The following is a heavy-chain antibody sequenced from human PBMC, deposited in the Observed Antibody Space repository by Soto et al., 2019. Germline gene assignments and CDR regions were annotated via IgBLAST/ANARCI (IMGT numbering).Heavy chain of an antibody. D-gene: IGHD3-22*01. CDR2: IYYSGST. Sequence: QVQLQESGPGLVKPSETLSLTCTVSGGSISSYYWSWIRQPPGKGLEWIGYIYYSGSTNYNPSLKSRVTISVDTSKNQFSLKLSSVTAADTAVYYCARHVDYYDSSGYRDYWGQGTLVTVSS. CDR3: ARHVDYYDSSGYRDY. J-gene: IGHJ4*02. V-gene: IGHV4-59*08. CDR1: GGSISSYY.